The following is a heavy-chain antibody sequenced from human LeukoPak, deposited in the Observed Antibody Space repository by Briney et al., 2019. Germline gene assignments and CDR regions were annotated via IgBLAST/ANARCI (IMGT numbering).Heavy chain of an antibody. Sequence: ASVKVSRKASVYTFTDLTEYYIHWVRQAPGQGLEWMGWINPNNGGTKYARKCQGRVTMTRDMSMNTAYMELGSLTSDDTAVYYCARSIGGSCEGYEFWGQGPLVTVSS. V-gene: IGHV1-2*02. CDR2: INPNNGGT. CDR3: ARSIGGSCEGYEF. CDR1: VYTFTDLTEYY. D-gene: IGHD2-15*01. J-gene: IGHJ4*02.